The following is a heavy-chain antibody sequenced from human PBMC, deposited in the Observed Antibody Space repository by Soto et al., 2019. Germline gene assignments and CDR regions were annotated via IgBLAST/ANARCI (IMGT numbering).Heavy chain of an antibody. V-gene: IGHV1-2*02. CDR2: GNPNSGGS. Sequence: QVHLVQSGAEVRKPGASVRVSCKASGYSFTDFYIFWVRQAPGQGPEWMAWGNPNSGGSKAAEKFQGRVSLTTDTPTTTSYMDLKNLTSDDTGVYFCARGPRTGFDLWGQGTLVIVSS. CDR1: GYSFTDFY. CDR3: ARGPRTGFDL. J-gene: IGHJ4*02. D-gene: IGHD7-27*01.